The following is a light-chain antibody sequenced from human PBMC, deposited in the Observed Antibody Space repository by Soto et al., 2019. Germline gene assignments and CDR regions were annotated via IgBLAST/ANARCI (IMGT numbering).Light chain of an antibody. CDR2: DAS. J-gene: IGKJ3*01. Sequence: EIVLTQSPATLSLSPGERATLSCRASQSVSNHLAWYQQKPGQAPRLLIYDASNRATGIPARFSGSGSGTDFTLTISSLEPEDFAVYYCQQRSNWPPFTFGPGTKVDIK. CDR1: QSVSNH. V-gene: IGKV3-11*01. CDR3: QQRSNWPPFT.